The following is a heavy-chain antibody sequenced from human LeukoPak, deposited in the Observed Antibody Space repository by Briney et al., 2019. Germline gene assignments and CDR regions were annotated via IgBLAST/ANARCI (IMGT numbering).Heavy chain of an antibody. V-gene: IGHV4-39*07. J-gene: IGHJ5*02. CDR1: GGSISSSSYY. Sequence: SETLSLTCTVSGGSISSSSYYWGWIRQPPGKGLEWIGSIYYSGSTYYNPSLKSRVTISVDTSKNQFSLKLSSVTAADTAVYYCARDLVNDSSGYYYRWFDPWGQGTLVTVSS. CDR3: ARDLVNDSSGYYYRWFDP. D-gene: IGHD3-22*01. CDR2: IYYSGST.